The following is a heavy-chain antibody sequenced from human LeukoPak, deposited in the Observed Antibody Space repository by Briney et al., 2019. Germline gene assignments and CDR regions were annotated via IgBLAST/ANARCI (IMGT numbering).Heavy chain of an antibody. CDR2: IKQEGSEK. V-gene: IGHV3-7*01. Sequence: GGSLRLSCAASGFTFSSYWMSWVRQAPGKGLEWVANIKQEGSEKSYVDSVKGRFAISRDNAKNSLYLQMNSLRAEDTAVYYCARDMTGYCTSSSCFGGLCDYWGQGTLVTVSS. CDR1: GFTFSSYW. J-gene: IGHJ4*02. D-gene: IGHD2-2*01. CDR3: ARDMTGYCTSSSCFGGLCDY.